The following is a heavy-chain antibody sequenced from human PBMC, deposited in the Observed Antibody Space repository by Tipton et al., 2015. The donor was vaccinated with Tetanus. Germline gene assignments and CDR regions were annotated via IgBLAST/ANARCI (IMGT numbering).Heavy chain of an antibody. J-gene: IGHJ4*02. CDR1: GASLRGGDYH. CDR3: ARDAGDSGH. Sequence: TLSLTCTVSGASLRGGDYHWSWIRQPPGKGLEWIGYIYFNGTAKYNPSLKSRLTISVDASKKQLSLKLTSVTAADTAVYYCARDAGDSGHWGPGTQVTVSS. V-gene: IGHV4-61*08. D-gene: IGHD1-1*01. CDR2: IYFNGTA.